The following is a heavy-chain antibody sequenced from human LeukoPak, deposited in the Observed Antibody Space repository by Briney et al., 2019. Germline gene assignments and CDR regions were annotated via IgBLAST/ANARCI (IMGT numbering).Heavy chain of an antibody. J-gene: IGHJ4*02. CDR1: GGTFSSYA. Sequence: ASVKVSCKASGGTFSSYAISWVRQAPGQGLEWMGGIIPIFGTANYAQKFQGRVTITPDKSTSTAYMELSRLRSEDTAVYYCARGGWYVGLFRPFDYWGQGTLVTVSS. D-gene: IGHD6-19*01. V-gene: IGHV1-69*06. CDR2: IIPIFGTA. CDR3: ARGGWYVGLFRPFDY.